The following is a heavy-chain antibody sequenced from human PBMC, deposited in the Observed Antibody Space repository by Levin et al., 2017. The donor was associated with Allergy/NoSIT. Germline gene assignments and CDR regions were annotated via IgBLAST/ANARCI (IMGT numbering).Heavy chain of an antibody. CDR1: GGSFSGYY. J-gene: IGHJ4*02. CDR3: ARGCPRRAGDY. D-gene: IGHD1-14*01. V-gene: IGHV4-34*01. CDR2: INHSGST. Sequence: PSETLSLTCAVYGGSFSGYYWSWIRQPPGKGLEWIGEINHSGSTNYNPSLKSRVTISVDTSKNQFSLKLSSVTAADTAVYYCARGCPRRAGDYWGQGTLVTVSS.